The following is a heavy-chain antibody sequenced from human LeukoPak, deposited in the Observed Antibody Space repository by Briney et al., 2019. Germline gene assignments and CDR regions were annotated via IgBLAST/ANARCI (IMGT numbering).Heavy chain of an antibody. CDR2: INHSGST. Sequence: SETLSLTCAVYSGSFSGYYWSWIRQPPGKGLEWIGEINHSGSTNYNPSLKSRVTISVDTSKNQFSLKLSSVTAADTAVYYCARGSENIAARYGGVDYWGQGTLVTVSS. CDR3: ARGSENIAARYGGVDY. CDR1: SGSFSGYY. J-gene: IGHJ4*02. D-gene: IGHD6-6*01. V-gene: IGHV4-34*01.